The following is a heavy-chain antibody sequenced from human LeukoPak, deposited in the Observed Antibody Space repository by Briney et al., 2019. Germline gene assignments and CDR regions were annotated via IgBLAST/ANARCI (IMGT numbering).Heavy chain of an antibody. Sequence: PSETLSLTCTVSGGSISSNNYHWGWIRQSPGKGLGWIGSIYYSGSTYYNPSLKSRVTISVDTSKNRFSLKLNSVTAADTAVYYCARRGYSSYFDYWGQGTLVTVSS. D-gene: IGHD4-11*01. CDR2: IYYSGST. J-gene: IGHJ4*02. V-gene: IGHV4-39*01. CDR3: ARRGYSSYFDY. CDR1: GGSISSNNYH.